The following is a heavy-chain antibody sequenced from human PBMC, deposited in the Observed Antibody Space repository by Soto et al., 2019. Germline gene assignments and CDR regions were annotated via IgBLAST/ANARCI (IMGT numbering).Heavy chain of an antibody. Sequence: GGSLRLSCAASGFTFSSYAMSWVRQAPGKGLEWVSAISGSGGSTYYADSVKGRFTISRDNSKNTLYLQMNSLRAEDTAVYYCAKGGAATVPPPYYFDYWGQGTLVTVSS. CDR1: GFTFSSYA. D-gene: IGHD1-26*01. CDR3: AKGGAATVPPPYYFDY. J-gene: IGHJ4*02. CDR2: ISGSGGST. V-gene: IGHV3-23*01.